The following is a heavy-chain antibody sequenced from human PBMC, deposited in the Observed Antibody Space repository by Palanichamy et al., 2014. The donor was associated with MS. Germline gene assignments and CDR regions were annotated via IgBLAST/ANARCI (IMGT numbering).Heavy chain of an antibody. CDR2: IGSNGGST. CDR1: GFTFSAYA. V-gene: IGHV3-64D*06. J-gene: IGHJ1*01. CDR3: VKGVQQLEKGYFQD. D-gene: IGHD6-13*01. Sequence: EVQLVESGGGLVQPGGSLRLSCSASGFTFSAYAMYWVRQAPEKEMEYVSAIGSNGGSTYYADSVKGRFTISRDNSRSTLYLQMSSLRVEGTAVYYCVKGVQQLEKGYFQDWGQGTLVTVSS.